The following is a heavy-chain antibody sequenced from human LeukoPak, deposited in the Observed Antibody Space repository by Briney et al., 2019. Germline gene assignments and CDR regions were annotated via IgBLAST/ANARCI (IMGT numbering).Heavy chain of an antibody. Sequence: NTGGSLRLSCAASGFTLSSYSMNWVRQAPGKGLEWVSSISSSSSYIYYADSVKGRFTISRDNAKNSLYLQMNSLRAEDTAVYYCAKPLRVGAHRSLDYWGQRTLVTVSS. CDR2: ISSSSSYI. CDR1: GFTLSSYS. V-gene: IGHV3-21*01. CDR3: AKPLRVGAHRSLDY. J-gene: IGHJ4*02. D-gene: IGHD1-26*01.